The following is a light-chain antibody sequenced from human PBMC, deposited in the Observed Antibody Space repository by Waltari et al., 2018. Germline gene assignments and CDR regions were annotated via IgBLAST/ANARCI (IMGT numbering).Light chain of an antibody. CDR2: WAS. Sequence: DIVMTQSPDSLAVSLGEWATINCESSQRILSASNNKNYIAWYQQKPGQPPKLLIHWASTRQSGVPDRFSASGSGTDFTLTISSLQAEDVAVYYCQQYSTVPVTFGGGTKVEIK. V-gene: IGKV4-1*01. CDR1: QRILSASNNKNY. J-gene: IGKJ4*01. CDR3: QQYSTVPVT.